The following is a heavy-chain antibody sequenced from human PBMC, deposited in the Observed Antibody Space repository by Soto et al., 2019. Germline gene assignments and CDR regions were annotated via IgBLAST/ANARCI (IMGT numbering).Heavy chain of an antibody. CDR1: GFTFSPYT. CDR2: ISYDGSDK. CDR3: ARGGGFCGAECYKAGIDY. D-gene: IGHD2-21*01. J-gene: IGHJ4*02. Sequence: QVQLVESGGGVVQPGRSLRLSCAASGFTFSPYTMHWVRQTPGKGLEWVAVISYDGSDKYYADSVRGRFTISRDNSKNTLFLQMNSLRAEDTALYYCARGGGFCGAECYKAGIDYWGQGALVTVSS. V-gene: IGHV3-30-3*01.